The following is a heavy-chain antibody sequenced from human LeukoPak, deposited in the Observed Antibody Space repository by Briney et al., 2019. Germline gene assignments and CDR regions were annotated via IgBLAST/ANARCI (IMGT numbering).Heavy chain of an antibody. J-gene: IGHJ4*02. CDR1: GGSIGTFY. CDR2: IWSSGTT. CDR3: ARSEYVTFDY. V-gene: IGHV4-4*07. Sequence: SETLSLTCSVSGGSIGTFYWNWIRQPAGKGLDRIGRIWSSGTTNYNPFLKSRVTMSLDTSKNQVSLNLISVTAADTALYYCARSEYVTFDYWGRGTVVIVSS. D-gene: IGHD3-16*01.